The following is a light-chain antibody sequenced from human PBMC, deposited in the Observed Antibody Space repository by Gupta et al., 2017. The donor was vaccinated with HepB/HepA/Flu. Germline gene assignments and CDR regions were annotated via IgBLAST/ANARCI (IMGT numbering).Light chain of an antibody. CDR2: DVS. Sequence: QSALTQPRSGSGSPGQSVTISCTGTSSDVGGYNYVSWYQQHPGKAPKLMIYDVSKRPSGVPDRFSCSKSGNTASLTISGLQAEDEADYYCCSYAGSYTYVFGTGTKVTVL. V-gene: IGLV2-11*01. J-gene: IGLJ1*01. CDR1: SSDVGGYNY. CDR3: CSYAGSYTYV.